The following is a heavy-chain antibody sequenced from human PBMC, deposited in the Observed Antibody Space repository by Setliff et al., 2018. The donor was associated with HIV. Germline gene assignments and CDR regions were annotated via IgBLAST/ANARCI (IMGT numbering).Heavy chain of an antibody. CDR1: GYTFTDYF. Sequence: GASVKVSCKASGYTFTDYFIHWVRQAPGQGLEWMGRINPSRHNTIYAPRYQGRVTMTRDTSISTAYMELGGLRVLIGGRDIVVGAHDYWGQGTLVTVSS. CDR3: VGAHDY. D-gene: IGHD2-15*01. J-gene: IGHJ4*02. CDR2: INPSRHNT. V-gene: IGHV1-2*05.